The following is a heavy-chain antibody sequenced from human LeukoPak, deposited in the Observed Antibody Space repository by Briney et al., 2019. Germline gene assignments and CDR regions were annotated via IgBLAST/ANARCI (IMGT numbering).Heavy chain of an antibody. Sequence: SETLSPTCTVSGGSISSSSYYWGWIRQPPGKGLEWIGTIYYSGSTHYNPSLKSRVTISLDTSKNQFSLKLSSVTAADTAFYYCARARIESATYLSMIVVVMVAFDIWGQGTMVTVSS. D-gene: IGHD3-22*01. CDR2: IYYSGST. CDR1: GGSISSSSYY. V-gene: IGHV4-39*07. CDR3: ARARIESATYLSMIVVVMVAFDI. J-gene: IGHJ3*02.